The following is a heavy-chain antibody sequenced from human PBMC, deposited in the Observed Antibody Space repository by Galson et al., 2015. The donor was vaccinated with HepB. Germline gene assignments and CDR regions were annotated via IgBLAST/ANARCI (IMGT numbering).Heavy chain of an antibody. CDR1: GYSFTNYW. CDR2: IYPGGSDI. J-gene: IGHJ4*02. D-gene: IGHD3-22*01. CDR3: ARLDYDRSGFFDY. V-gene: IGHV5-51*03. Sequence: QSGAEVKKPGESLKISCKGSGYSFTNYWIGWVRHMPGKGLEWMGIIYPGGSDIRYSPYFQGQVTMSADKSIGTAYLQWSSLKASDTAIYYCARLDYDRSGFFDYWGQGTLVTASS.